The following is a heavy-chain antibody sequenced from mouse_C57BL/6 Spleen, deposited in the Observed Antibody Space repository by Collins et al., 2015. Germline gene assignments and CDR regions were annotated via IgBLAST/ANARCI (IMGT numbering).Heavy chain of an antibody. V-gene: IGHV1S22*01. J-gene: IGHJ2*01. CDR2: TYPGGGTT. Sequence: LQQPGSELVRPGASVKLSCKASGYTFTSYWIHWVKQRPGQGLEWIGNTYPGGGTTNYDEKFKSKATLTVDTSSSTAYMQLSSLTSEDSAVYYCTRSGYFDYWGQGTTLTVSS. CDR1: GYTFTSYW. CDR3: TRSGYFDY.